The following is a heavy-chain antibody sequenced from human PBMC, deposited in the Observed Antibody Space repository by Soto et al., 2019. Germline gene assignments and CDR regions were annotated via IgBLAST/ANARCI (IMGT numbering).Heavy chain of an antibody. D-gene: IGHD4-17*01. CDR1: GGSISSSSYY. V-gene: IGHV4-39*01. CDR2: IYYSGST. Sequence: QLQLQESGPGLVKPSETLSLTCTVSGGSISSSSYYWGWIRQPPGKGLEWIGSIYYSGSTYYNPSLKSRVTISVDTSKNQFSLKLSSVTAADTAVYYCARLEGSIIYGDYLWDWFDPWGQGTLVTVSS. CDR3: ARLEGSIIYGDYLWDWFDP. J-gene: IGHJ5*02.